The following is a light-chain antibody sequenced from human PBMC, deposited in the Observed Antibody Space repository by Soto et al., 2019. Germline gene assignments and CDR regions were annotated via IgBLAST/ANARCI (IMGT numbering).Light chain of an antibody. J-gene: IGLJ2*01. CDR2: DVS. Sequence: QSALTQPASVSRSPGQSITISCTGSSSDVGGYNYVSWHQQHPGKAPKLMIYDVSNRPSGVSNRFSGSKSGNTASLTISGLQAEDEADYYCSSYTSSSTLVFGGGTKLTVL. CDR3: SSYTSSSTLV. CDR1: SSDVGGYNY. V-gene: IGLV2-14*01.